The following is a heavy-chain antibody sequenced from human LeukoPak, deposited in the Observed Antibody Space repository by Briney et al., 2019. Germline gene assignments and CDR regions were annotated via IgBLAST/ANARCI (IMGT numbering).Heavy chain of an antibody. J-gene: IGHJ4*02. CDR1: GFTFSSFA. D-gene: IGHD3-9*01. CDR3: AKVRTLRYFDWLSAAFDY. CDR2: ISYDGSNK. Sequence: GGSLRLSCAASGFTFSSFAVSWVRQAPGKGLEWVAVISYDGSNKYYADSVKGRFTISRDNSKNTLYLQMNSLRAEDTAVYYCAKVRTLRYFDWLSAAFDYWGQGTLVTVSS. V-gene: IGHV3-30*18.